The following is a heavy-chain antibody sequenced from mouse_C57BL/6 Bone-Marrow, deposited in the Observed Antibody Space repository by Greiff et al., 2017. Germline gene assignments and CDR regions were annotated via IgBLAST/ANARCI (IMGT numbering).Heavy chain of an antibody. CDR1: GYTFTSYW. CDR3: AYGRGYFDV. J-gene: IGHJ1*03. CDR2: IHPNSGST. D-gene: IGHD1-1*01. Sequence: QVQLKQPGAELVKPGASVKLSCKASGYTFTSYWMHWVKQRPGQGLEWIGMIHPNSGSTNYTEKFKSKATLTVDKSSSTAYMQLSSLTSEDSAVYYCAYGRGYFDVWGTGTTVTVSS. V-gene: IGHV1-64*01.